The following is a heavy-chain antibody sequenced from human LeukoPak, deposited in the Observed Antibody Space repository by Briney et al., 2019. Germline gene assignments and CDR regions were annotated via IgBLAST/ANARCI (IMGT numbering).Heavy chain of an antibody. V-gene: IGHV3-7*01. Sequence: GGSLRLSCAASGFTFNSFFLNWVRLTPGRELEWVACISQDGSETFYMDSVRGRFTISRDNTKNSLYLQMNSLRAEDTAVYSCVRDLGHSRHYFEYWGQGALVTVSS. J-gene: IGHJ4*02. CDR3: VRDLGHSRHYFEY. CDR1: GFTFNSFF. D-gene: IGHD7-27*01. CDR2: ISQDGSET.